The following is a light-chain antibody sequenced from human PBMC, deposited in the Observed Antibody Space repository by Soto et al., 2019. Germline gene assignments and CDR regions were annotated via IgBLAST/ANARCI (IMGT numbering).Light chain of an antibody. CDR2: EVN. V-gene: IGLV2-8*01. Sequence: QSVLTQPPSASGSPGQSVTISCTGTSSDVGGYDYVSWYQQHPGKAPKLMIYEVNKRPSGVPDRFSGSKSGNTASLTISGLQAEDEADYYCCSYAGSSTVFGGGTKLTVL. J-gene: IGLJ2*01. CDR3: CSYAGSSTV. CDR1: SSDVGGYDY.